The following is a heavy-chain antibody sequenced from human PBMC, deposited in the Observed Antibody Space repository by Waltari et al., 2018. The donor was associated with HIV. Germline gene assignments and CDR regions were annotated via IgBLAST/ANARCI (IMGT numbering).Heavy chain of an antibody. CDR3: ARGLDILTGYYHWFSDL. D-gene: IGHD3-9*01. CDR2: VYISGGA. J-gene: IGHJ2*01. V-gene: IGHV4-61*02. CDR1: GGSITSGSYY. Sequence: QVQLQESGPGLVKPSQTLSLTCTVPGGSITSGSYYWIWIRRPAGKGLGWRGRVYISGGANYNPSLRSRVTMSLDTSKNQFSLKLSSVTAADTAVYYCARGLDILTGYYHWFSDLWGRGTLVTVSS.